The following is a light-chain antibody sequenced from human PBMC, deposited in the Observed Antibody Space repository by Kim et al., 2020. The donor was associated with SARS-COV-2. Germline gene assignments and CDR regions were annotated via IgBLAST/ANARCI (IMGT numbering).Light chain of an antibody. V-gene: IGLV2-23*01. Sequence: GQSITISCTGTSSDVGSYNLGSWYQQHPGKAPKLMIYEGSKRPSGVSNRFSGSKSGNTASLTISGLQAEDEADYYCCSYAGSSTWVFGGGTKLTVL. J-gene: IGLJ3*02. CDR3: CSYAGSSTWV. CDR1: SSDVGSYNL. CDR2: EGS.